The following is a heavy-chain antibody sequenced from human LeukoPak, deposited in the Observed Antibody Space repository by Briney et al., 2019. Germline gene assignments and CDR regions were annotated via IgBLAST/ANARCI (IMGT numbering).Heavy chain of an antibody. D-gene: IGHD3-16*01. CDR1: GFTVSSNY. V-gene: IGHV3-53*01. Sequence: GGSLRLSCAASGFTVSSNYMSWVRQAPGKGLEWVSVIYSGGSTYYANSVKGRFTISRDNSKNTLYLQMNSLRAEDTAVYYCARDGLADSADYWGQGTLVTVSS. CDR3: ARDGLADSADY. J-gene: IGHJ4*02. CDR2: IYSGGST.